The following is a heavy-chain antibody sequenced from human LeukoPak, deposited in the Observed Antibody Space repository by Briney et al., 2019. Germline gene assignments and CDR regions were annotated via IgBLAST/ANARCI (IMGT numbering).Heavy chain of an antibody. J-gene: IGHJ4*02. CDR3: VREATGYSFVDY. D-gene: IGHD1-26*01. CDR1: GFTFSNFA. V-gene: IGHV3-23*01. CDR2: LNGNNT. Sequence: GGSLRLSCAASGFTFSNFAMSWIRQAPGKGLEWVSALNGNNTYYADSVKGRFTVSRDNSKNTLYLQMNSLTAEDTAVYYCVREATGYSFVDYWGQGTLVSVSS.